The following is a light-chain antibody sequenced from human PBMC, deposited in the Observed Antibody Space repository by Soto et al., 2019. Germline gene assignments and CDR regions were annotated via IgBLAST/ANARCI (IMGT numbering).Light chain of an antibody. Sequence: QMTQSPSSVSASVDDSLTITCRASQAIDSWLAWYQQKPGEAPKXXIFTGSLLHSGVPPRFSGSGSGTDFTLTISSLQHEDFATYYCQQTLSFTPTFGQGTKVDIK. J-gene: IGKJ1*01. V-gene: IGKV1-12*01. CDR3: QQTLSFTPT. CDR1: QAIDSW. CDR2: TGS.